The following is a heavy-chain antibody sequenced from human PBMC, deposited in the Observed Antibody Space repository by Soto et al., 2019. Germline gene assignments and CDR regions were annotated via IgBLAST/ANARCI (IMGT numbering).Heavy chain of an antibody. D-gene: IGHD1-26*01. J-gene: IGHJ4*02. CDR3: TRGSGNSALDY. CDR2: INTDGSIT. V-gene: IGHV3-74*03. Sequence: PGGSLRLSCAASGFTFSSYWMHWVRQVPGKGLVWVSRINTDGSITTYLDSVKGRFTISRDNAKNTLNLQMNSLRAEDTALYYCTRGSGNSALDYWGQGTLVT. CDR1: GFTFSSYW.